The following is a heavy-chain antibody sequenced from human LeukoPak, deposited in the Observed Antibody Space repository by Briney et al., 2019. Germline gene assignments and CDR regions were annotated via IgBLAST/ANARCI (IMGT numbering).Heavy chain of an antibody. J-gene: IGHJ6*03. Sequence: GGSLRLSCAASGFTFSSYSMNWVRQVPGKGLEWVSSISSSSSYIYYADSVKGRFTISRDNAKNSLYLQMNSLRAEDTAVYYCARGPPPYSSSWYYHYYYMDVWGKGTTVTVSS. CDR1: GFTFSSYS. D-gene: IGHD6-13*01. V-gene: IGHV3-21*01. CDR2: ISSSSSYI. CDR3: ARGPPPYSSSWYYHYYYMDV.